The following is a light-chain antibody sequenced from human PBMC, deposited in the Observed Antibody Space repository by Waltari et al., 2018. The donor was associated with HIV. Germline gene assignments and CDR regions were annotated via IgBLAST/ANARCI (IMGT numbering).Light chain of an antibody. CDR1: SSDVGLYKY. CDR3: CSYAGSYTLI. CDR2: DLI. J-gene: IGLJ2*01. V-gene: IGLV2-11*01. Sequence: QSALTQPRSVSGSPGQSVTISCTGTSSDVGLYKYVYWYQQHPGKVPKLLIYDLIDRPSGVPDRFSGSKSGTTASLTISGLQAEDEAFYYCCSYAGSYTLIFGGGTKLTVL.